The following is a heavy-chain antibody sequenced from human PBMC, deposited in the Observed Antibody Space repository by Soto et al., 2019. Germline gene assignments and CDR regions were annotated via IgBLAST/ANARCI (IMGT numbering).Heavy chain of an antibody. CDR2: IYYSGPT. D-gene: IGHD4-4*01. Sequence: PSETLSLTCTFSSGSISRGGYYCSWIRQHPGKGLEWIGYIYYSGPTRYNPSLESRVTISIDSSKNQVSLNLTSVTAADTAVYYCARGYSHYDHWGRGTLVTVSS. CDR1: SGSISRGGYY. V-gene: IGHV4-61*08. J-gene: IGHJ5*02. CDR3: ARGYSHYDH.